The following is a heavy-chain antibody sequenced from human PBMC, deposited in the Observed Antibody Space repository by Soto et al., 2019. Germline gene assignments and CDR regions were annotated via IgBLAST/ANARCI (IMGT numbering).Heavy chain of an antibody. J-gene: IGHJ4*02. CDR3: ARGIRVLLWFGELFTGFDY. Sequence: QVQLQESGPGLVKPSQTLSLTCTVSGGSISSGGYYWSWIRQHPGKGLEWIGYIYYSGSTYYNPSLKSRVTISVDTSKNQFSLKLSSVTAADTAVYYCARGIRVLLWFGELFTGFDYWGQGTLVTVSS. CDR2: IYYSGST. D-gene: IGHD3-10*01. V-gene: IGHV4-31*03. CDR1: GGSISSGGYY.